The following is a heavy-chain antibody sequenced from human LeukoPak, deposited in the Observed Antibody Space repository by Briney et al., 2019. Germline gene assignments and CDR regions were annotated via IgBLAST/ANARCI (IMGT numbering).Heavy chain of an antibody. V-gene: IGHV1-18*01. CDR2: ISAYNGNT. Sequence: ASVKVSCKASGYTFTSYGISWVRQAPGQGLEWMRWISAYNGNTNYAQKLQGRVTMTTDTSTSTAYMELRSLRSDDTAVYYCAREIGYYYDSSGYPRAFDIWGQGTMVTVSS. CDR1: GYTFTSYG. D-gene: IGHD3-22*01. CDR3: AREIGYYYDSSGYPRAFDI. J-gene: IGHJ3*02.